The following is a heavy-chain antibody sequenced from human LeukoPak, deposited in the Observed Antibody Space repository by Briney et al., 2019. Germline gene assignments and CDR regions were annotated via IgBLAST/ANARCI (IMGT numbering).Heavy chain of an antibody. CDR2: VNSDGSDT. Sequence: GGSLRLSCAASRGFTFSSNWMYWVRQAPGKGLVWVSRVNSDGSDTAYADSVKGRFTISRDNVNNILHLQMYSLRAEDTAVYYCVRNNWNSVYYGMDVWGQGTTVTVSS. V-gene: IGHV3-74*01. J-gene: IGHJ6*02. CDR1: RGFTFSSNW. CDR3: VRNNWNSVYYGMDV. D-gene: IGHD1-7*01.